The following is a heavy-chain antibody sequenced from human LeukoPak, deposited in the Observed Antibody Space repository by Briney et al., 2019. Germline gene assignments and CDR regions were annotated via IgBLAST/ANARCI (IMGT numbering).Heavy chain of an antibody. Sequence: ASVKVSCKASGYTFTTYAMHWVRQAPGQRLEWMGWINAGNGTTKYSQKFQARVTITRDTSASTAYMELSSLRSEDTAVYYCARDPIGSRWPYYFDYWGQGTLVTVSS. CDR1: GYTFTTYA. CDR2: INAGNGTT. V-gene: IGHV1-3*01. J-gene: IGHJ4*02. CDR3: ARDPIGSRWPYYFDY. D-gene: IGHD2-15*01.